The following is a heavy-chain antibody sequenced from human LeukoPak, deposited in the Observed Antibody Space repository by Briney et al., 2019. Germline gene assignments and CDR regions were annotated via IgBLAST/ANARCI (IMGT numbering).Heavy chain of an antibody. CDR2: ISAYNGNT. J-gene: IGHJ6*02. Sequence: ASVKVSCKASGGTFSSYAISWVRQAPGQGLEWMGWISAYNGNTNYAQKLQGRVTMTTDTSTSTAYMELRSLRSDDTAVYYCARDELGGWAYYYYYYGMDVWGQGTTVTVSS. CDR1: GGTFSSYA. D-gene: IGHD3-10*01. V-gene: IGHV1-18*01. CDR3: ARDELGGWAYYYYYYGMDV.